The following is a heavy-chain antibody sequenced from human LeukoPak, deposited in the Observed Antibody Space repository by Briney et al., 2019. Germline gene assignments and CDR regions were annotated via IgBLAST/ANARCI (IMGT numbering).Heavy chain of an antibody. Sequence: PSETLSLTCTVSGASISSDYWSWSRQPPGQGLEWIGYIYYSGSTNYNPSLKSRVTISVDTCKNQFSLKLSFVTDADTAMYCCTRQGPDSGWYQSYYYMDVCGKGTTVTVSS. D-gene: IGHD6-19*01. J-gene: IGHJ6*03. CDR2: IYYSGST. CDR1: GASISSDY. V-gene: IGHV4-59*08. CDR3: TRQGPDSGWYQSYYYMDV.